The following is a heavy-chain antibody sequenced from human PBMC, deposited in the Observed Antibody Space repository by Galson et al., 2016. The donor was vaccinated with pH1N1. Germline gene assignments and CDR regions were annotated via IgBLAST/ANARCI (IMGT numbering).Heavy chain of an antibody. CDR3: ARGGVVVTNYNYYGMDV. Sequence: SVKVSCKASGGTFMSRYALSWVRQAPGQGLEWLGGIIPIFHTAKYPHKFQGRVTITADETMRTAYMELSSLRSEDTAVYHCARGGVVVTNYNYYGMDVWGQGTPVIVSS. CDR1: GGTFMSRYA. D-gene: IGHD2-21*02. V-gene: IGHV1-69*13. J-gene: IGHJ6*02. CDR2: IIPIFHTA.